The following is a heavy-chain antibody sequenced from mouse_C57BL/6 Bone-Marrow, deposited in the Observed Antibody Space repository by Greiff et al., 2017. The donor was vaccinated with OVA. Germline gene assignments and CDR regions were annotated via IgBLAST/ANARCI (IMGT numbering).Heavy chain of an antibody. CDR2: ISSGGSYT. J-gene: IGHJ2*01. CDR1: GFTFSSYG. V-gene: IGHV5-6*01. CDR3: ASSDY. Sequence: VQLKESGGDLVKPGGSLKLSCAASGFTFSSYGMSWVRQTPDKRLEWVATISSGGSYTYYPDSVKGRFTISRDNAKNTLYLQMSSLKSEDTAMYYCASSDYWGQGTTLTVSS.